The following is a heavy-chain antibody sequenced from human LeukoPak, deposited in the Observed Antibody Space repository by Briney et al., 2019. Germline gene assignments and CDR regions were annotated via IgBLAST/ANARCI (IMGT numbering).Heavy chain of an antibody. CDR2: IYYSGST. J-gene: IGHJ6*03. Sequence: PSETLSLTCTVSGGSISIYYWSCIRQPPGKVLEWIGYIYYSGSTNYNPSLKSRFTISVDTSKNQFSLNHGSVTVADTAVYYCARGYFCADSYYYYMAVWGKGNTVTIYS. CDR3: ARGYFCADSYYYYMAV. CDR1: GGSISIYY. V-gene: IGHV4-59*01. D-gene: IGHD3-3*01.